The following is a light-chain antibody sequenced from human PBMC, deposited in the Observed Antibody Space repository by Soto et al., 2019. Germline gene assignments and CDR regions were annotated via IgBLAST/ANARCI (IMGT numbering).Light chain of an antibody. CDR3: QQRSNWPPIT. J-gene: IGKJ5*01. Sequence: VLAQSPATLSLSPGERATLSCRASQSVSSYLAWYQQKPGQAPRLLIYDASNRATGIPARFSGSGSGTDFTLTISSLEPEDFAVYYCQQRSNWPPITFGQGTRLEI. V-gene: IGKV3-11*01. CDR1: QSVSSY. CDR2: DAS.